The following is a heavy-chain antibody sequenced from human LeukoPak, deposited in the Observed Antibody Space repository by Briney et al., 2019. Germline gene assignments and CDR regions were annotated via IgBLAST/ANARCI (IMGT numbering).Heavy chain of an antibody. CDR2: ISYDGSNK. D-gene: IGHD6-13*01. CDR1: GFTFSSYG. V-gene: IGHV3-30*03. J-gene: IGHJ4*02. Sequence: GGSLRLSCAASGFTFSSYGMHWVRQAPGKGLEWVAVISYDGSNKYYADSVKGRFTISRDNSKNTLYLQMNSLRAEDTAVYYCARQQLYYSDYWGQGTLVTVSS. CDR3: ARQQLYYSDY.